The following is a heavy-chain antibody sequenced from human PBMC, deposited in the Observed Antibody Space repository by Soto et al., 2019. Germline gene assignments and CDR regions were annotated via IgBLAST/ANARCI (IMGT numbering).Heavy chain of an antibody. CDR2: FYYSQST. CDR1: GGSLTSNSYY. D-gene: IGHD4-17*01. Sequence: QLQLQESGAELVKPSETLSLNCTVSGGSLTSNSYYWGRISQPPGKGLEWIGSFYYSQSTYFNPSLKSRVTISVETSKNQYSLKLSAVTAAVTDVYYCARRSTLTYDYWGQGILVTVSS. V-gene: IGHV4-39*01. CDR3: ARRSTLTYDY. J-gene: IGHJ4*02.